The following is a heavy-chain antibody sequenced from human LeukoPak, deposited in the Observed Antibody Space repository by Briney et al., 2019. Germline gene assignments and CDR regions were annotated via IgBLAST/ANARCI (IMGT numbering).Heavy chain of an antibody. CDR2: VSPNTGVT. CDR3: ARVMTRPDY. V-gene: IGHV1-2*02. J-gene: IGHJ4*02. CDR1: GYTFTDYY. Sequence: ASVKVSCKASGYTFTDYYMHWVRQAPGQGLEWMGYVSPNTGVTKFAQIFQGRVNMTRDTSITTAYMELSRLKSDDTAVYFCARVMTRPDYWGQGTLVTVSS. D-gene: IGHD3-16*01.